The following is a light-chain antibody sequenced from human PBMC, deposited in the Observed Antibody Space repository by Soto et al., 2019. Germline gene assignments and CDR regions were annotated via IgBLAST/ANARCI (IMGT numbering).Light chain of an antibody. CDR2: DAS. Sequence: IQMTQSPSSLAASVRDRITITCRASQTISTYVNWYRQKSGAAPELLLYDASTLQSGVPSRFSGGASGTDFTLTISSLQLEDFATYYCQQTYNTPLTFGQGTKVDIK. V-gene: IGKV1-39*01. CDR1: QTISTY. CDR3: QQTYNTPLT. J-gene: IGKJ1*01.